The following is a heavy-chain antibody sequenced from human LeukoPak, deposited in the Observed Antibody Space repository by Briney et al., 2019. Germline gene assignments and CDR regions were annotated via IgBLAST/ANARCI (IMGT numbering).Heavy chain of an antibody. CDR1: GFTFSSYW. V-gene: IGHV3-7*01. D-gene: IGHD6-13*01. J-gene: IGHJ4*02. Sequence: QPGGSLRLSCAASGFTFSSYWMSWVRQAPGKGLEWVANIKQGGSEKYYVDSVKGRFTISRDNAKNSLYLQMNSLRAEDTAVYYCASGLGSWLIPQFDYWGQGTLVTVSS. CDR3: ASGLGSWLIPQFDY. CDR2: IKQGGSEK.